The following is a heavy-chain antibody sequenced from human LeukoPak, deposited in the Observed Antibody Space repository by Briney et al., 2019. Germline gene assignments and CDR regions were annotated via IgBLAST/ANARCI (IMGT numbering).Heavy chain of an antibody. J-gene: IGHJ5*02. CDR2: ISYDGSNE. CDR1: GFTFSTYA. V-gene: IGHV3-30-3*01. CDR3: VSTNCRGGTTGYNWFDP. D-gene: IGHD2-15*01. Sequence: GGSLRLSCAASGFTFSTYAMHWVRQAPGKGLEWVAVISYDGSNEYYADSVKGRFTISRDNSKNMLYLQMNSLRAEDTAVYYCVSTNCRGGTTGYNWFDPWGQGTLVTVSS.